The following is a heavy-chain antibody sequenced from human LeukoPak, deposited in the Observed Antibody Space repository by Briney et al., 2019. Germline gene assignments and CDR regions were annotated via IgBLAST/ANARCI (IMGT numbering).Heavy chain of an antibody. Sequence: KSSETLSLTCAVSGYSICSGYYWGWIRQPPGKGLEWIGSIYHSGSTYYNPSLKSRVTISVDTSKNQFSLKLSSVTAADTAVYYCARGRGFDYWGQGTLVTVSS. D-gene: IGHD3-16*01. V-gene: IGHV4-38-2*01. CDR3: ARGRGFDY. CDR1: GYSICSGYY. J-gene: IGHJ4*02. CDR2: IYHSGST.